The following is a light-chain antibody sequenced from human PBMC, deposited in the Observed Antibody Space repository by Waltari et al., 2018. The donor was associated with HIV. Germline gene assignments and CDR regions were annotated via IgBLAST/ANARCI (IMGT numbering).Light chain of an antibody. V-gene: IGKV3-15*01. CDR1: PSVSSN. Sequence: VMTQSPATLSVSPGERVTLACRASPSVSSNLAWYQQTPGQAPRLLIYDASTRASGVPARFSGSGSGTDFTLTITSLQSEDFAVYYCQQYNNWPPWTFGQGTRVQIK. J-gene: IGKJ1*01. CDR2: DAS. CDR3: QQYNNWPPWT.